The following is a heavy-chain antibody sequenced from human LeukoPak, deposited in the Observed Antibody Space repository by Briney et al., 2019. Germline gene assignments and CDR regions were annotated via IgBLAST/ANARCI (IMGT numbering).Heavy chain of an antibody. CDR1: GGTFSSYA. J-gene: IGHJ4*02. Sequence: SVKVSCKASGGTFSSYAISWVRQAPGQGLEWMGGIIPIFGTANYAQKFQVRVTITADESTSTAYMELSSLRSEDTAVYYCASEGPLPAANDYWGQGTLVTVSS. CDR3: ASEGPLPAANDY. CDR2: IIPIFGTA. V-gene: IGHV1-69*13. D-gene: IGHD2-2*01.